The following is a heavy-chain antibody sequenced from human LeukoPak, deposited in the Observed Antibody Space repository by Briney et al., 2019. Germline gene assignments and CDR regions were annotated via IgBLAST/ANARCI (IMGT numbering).Heavy chain of an antibody. CDR3: ARDRFYCSGGSCYGPTDS. D-gene: IGHD2-15*01. CDR2: ISSSSSYI. CDR1: GFTFSSYS. V-gene: IGHV3-21*01. Sequence: GGSLRLSCAASGFTFSSYSMNWVRQAPGKGLEWVSSISSSSSYIYYADSVKGRFTISRDNAKNSLYLQMNSLRAEDTAVYYCARDRFYCSGGSCYGPTDSWGQGNLVTVSS. J-gene: IGHJ4*02.